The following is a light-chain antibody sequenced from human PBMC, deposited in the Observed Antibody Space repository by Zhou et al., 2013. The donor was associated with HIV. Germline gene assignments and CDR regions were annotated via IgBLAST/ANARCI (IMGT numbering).Light chain of an antibody. Sequence: DIQMTQSPSTLSGSIGDRVTVSCRASQNVVSYVNWYQHKPGKAPKLLIYAASNLQKGVPSRFRGSGSGTDFTLTISSLQPEDVATYYCQNYNSAPLFTFGPGTKVDI. V-gene: IGKV1-27*01. CDR3: QNYNSAPLFT. CDR1: QNVVSY. CDR2: AAS. J-gene: IGKJ3*01.